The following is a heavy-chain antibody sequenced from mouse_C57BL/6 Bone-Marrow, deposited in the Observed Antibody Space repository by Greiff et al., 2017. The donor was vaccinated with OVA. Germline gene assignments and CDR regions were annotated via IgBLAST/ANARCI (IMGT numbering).Heavy chain of an antibody. Sequence: DVQLVESGEGLVKPGGSLKLSCAASGFTFSSYAMSWVRQTPEKRLEWVAYISSGGDYIYYADTVKGRFTISRDNARNTLYLQMSSLKSEDTAMYYCTRGGAGPYYYAMDYWGQGTSVTVSS. V-gene: IGHV5-9-1*02. CDR3: TRGGAGPYYYAMDY. CDR2: ISSGGDYI. CDR1: GFTFSSYA. J-gene: IGHJ4*01. D-gene: IGHD3-3*01.